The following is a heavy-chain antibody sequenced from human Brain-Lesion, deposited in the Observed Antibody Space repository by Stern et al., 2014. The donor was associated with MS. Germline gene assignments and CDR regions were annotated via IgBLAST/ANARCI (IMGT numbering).Heavy chain of an antibody. CDR2: MNPYSGNT. J-gene: IGHJ4*02. V-gene: IGHV1-8*01. Sequence: VQLVESGAEVKKPGASVKVSCKASGYTFSSYDITWVRQASGHGLEWMGWMNPYSGNTGYAQKFKGRVSMTSDPSISTVYMELTSLTSDDTAVYFCARAVRNQLLSEYWGQGTLATVSS. CDR1: GYTFSSYD. CDR3: ARAVRNQLLSEY. D-gene: IGHD2-2*01.